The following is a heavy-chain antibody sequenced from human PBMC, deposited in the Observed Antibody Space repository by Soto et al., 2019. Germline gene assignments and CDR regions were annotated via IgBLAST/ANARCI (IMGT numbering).Heavy chain of an antibody. CDR3: ARGIAAAGPKLDY. V-gene: IGHV3-48*01. D-gene: IGHD6-13*01. CDR2: ISSATTTI. CDR1: GFTFSSYS. J-gene: IGHJ4*02. Sequence: EVQLVESGGGLVQPGGSLRLSCAASGFTFSSYSMNWVRQAPGKGLEWVSYISSATTTIYYADSVKGRFTISRHNAKNSLYLQMNRLRADDTAVYYCARGIAAAGPKLDYWGQGTLVTVSS.